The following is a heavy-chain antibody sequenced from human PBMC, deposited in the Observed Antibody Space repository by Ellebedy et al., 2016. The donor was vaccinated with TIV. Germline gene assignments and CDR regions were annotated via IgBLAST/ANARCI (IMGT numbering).Heavy chain of an antibody. J-gene: IGHJ2*01. CDR3: ARQGNYYESSAYPTNTYWYFDL. CDR1: EFSVTTNY. Sequence: GGSLRLSXAAFEFSVTTNYMSWVRQAPGKGLEWVSVIYSNGGTDYADSVKGRFTISRDNSKNTLYLQMIGLRAEDTAVYYCARQGNYYESSAYPTNTYWYFDLWGRGTLVTVSS. D-gene: IGHD3-22*01. CDR2: IYSNGGT. V-gene: IGHV3-53*01.